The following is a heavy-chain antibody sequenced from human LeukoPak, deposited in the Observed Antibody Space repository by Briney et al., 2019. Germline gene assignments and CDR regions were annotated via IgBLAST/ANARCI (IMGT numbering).Heavy chain of an antibody. CDR2: IYSGGST. D-gene: IGHD4-17*01. Sequence: GGSLRLSCAASGFSVSTNYMSWVRQAPGKGLEWISVIYSGGSTYYADSVKGRFTISRDNSKNTLYLQMNSLRAEDTAVYYCARFYGDYGNFDYWGQGTLVTVSS. CDR3: ARFYGDYGNFDY. V-gene: IGHV3-53*01. J-gene: IGHJ4*02. CDR1: GFSVSTNY.